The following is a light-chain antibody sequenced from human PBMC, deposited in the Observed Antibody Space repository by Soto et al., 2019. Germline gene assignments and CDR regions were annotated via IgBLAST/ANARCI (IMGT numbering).Light chain of an antibody. CDR3: QQYDRSPLT. CDR1: QSVSSSY. Sequence: EIVLTQSPGTLSLSPGERATLSCRAGQSVSSSYLAWYQQKPGQAPRLLIYGASSRATGIPDRFSGSGSGTDFTLTISRLEPEDYAVYYYQQYDRSPLTFGGGTKVDIK. CDR2: GAS. V-gene: IGKV3-20*01. J-gene: IGKJ4*01.